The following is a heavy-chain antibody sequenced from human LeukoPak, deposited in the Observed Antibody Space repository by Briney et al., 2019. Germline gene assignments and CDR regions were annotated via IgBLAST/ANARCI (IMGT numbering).Heavy chain of an antibody. V-gene: IGHV7-4-1*02. CDR1: GYTFTSYA. D-gene: IGHD1-26*01. CDR2: INTNTGNP. Sequence: GASVKVSCKASGYTFTSYAMNWVRQAPGQGLEWMGWINTNTGNPTYAQGFTGRFVFSLDTSVSTTYLQISSLKAEDTAVYYCASGPSYSGSNEYFDYWSQGTLVTVSS. J-gene: IGHJ4*02. CDR3: ASGPSYSGSNEYFDY.